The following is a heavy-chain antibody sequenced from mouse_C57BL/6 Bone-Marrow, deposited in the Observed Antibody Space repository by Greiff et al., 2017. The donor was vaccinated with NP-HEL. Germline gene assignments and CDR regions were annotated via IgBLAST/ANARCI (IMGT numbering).Heavy chain of an antibody. D-gene: IGHD1-1*01. J-gene: IGHJ2*01. V-gene: IGHV1-82*01. Sequence: QVQLQQSGPELVKPGASVKISCKASGYAFSSSWMNWVKQRPGKGLEWIGRIYPGDGDTNYNGKFKGKATLTADKSSSTAYMQLSSLTSEDSAVYFCATYYYGSRGYWGQGTTLTVSS. CDR3: ATYYYGSRGY. CDR2: IYPGDGDT. CDR1: GYAFSSSW.